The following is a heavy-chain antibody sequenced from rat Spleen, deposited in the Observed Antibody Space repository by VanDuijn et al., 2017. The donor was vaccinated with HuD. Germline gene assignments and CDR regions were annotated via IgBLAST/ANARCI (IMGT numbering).Heavy chain of an antibody. J-gene: IGHJ2*01. D-gene: IGHD1-3*01. Sequence: QVQLKESGPGLVQPSQTLSLTCTVSGFSLTSYHVHWVRQPPGKGLEWMGVMWRDGDTSSNPALKSRLSISRDTSKSQFFLKMSSLQTEDTATYYCAREFRGLTTVAHYFDYWGQGVMVTVSS. CDR1: GFSLTSYH. CDR3: AREFRGLTTVAHYFDY. V-gene: IGHV2-32*01. CDR2: MWRDGDT.